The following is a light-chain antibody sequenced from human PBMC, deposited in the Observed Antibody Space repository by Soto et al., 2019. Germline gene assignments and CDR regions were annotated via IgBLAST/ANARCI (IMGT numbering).Light chain of an antibody. V-gene: IGKV1-27*01. CDR1: QGINNY. CDR2: AAS. CDR3: QKYNSVPL. J-gene: IGKJ3*01. Sequence: DIQMTQSPSSMSASVGDRVTITCRASQGINNYVAWYQQKPGKAPKLLIYAASTLQSWVPSRFSGSGSGTDFTLTIISLQPEDVATYSCQKYNSVPLFGPGTRVDIK.